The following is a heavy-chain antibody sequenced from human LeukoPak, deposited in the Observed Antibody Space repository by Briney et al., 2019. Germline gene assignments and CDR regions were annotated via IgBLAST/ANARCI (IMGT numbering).Heavy chain of an antibody. CDR1: GCSINSHY. Sequence: SETLSLTCSVSGCSINSHYWNWLRPPPGKGLEGIGYIFNTGNTNYNPSLASRVTMSVDTSRAQFFLRLSPVTAADTAIYYRASRPADTTWYGVFDYWSQGTLVTVSS. CDR2: IFNTGNT. V-gene: IGHV4-59*11. D-gene: IGHD3-10*01. J-gene: IGHJ4*02. CDR3: ASRPADTTWYGVFDY.